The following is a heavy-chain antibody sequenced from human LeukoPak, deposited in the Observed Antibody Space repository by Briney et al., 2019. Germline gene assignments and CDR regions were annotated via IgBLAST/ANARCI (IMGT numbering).Heavy chain of an antibody. J-gene: IGHJ4*02. CDR1: GFTFNRCW. CDR3: AKTLGPGGRYYFDY. D-gene: IGHD1-26*01. Sequence: GGSLRLSCVVSGFTFNRCWMNWVRQAPGKGLEWVAHINPDGRDTYYVDSVKGRFTISRDNAQNSMYLQMNSLRAEDTAVYYCAKTLGPGGRYYFDYWGQGTLVSVSS. CDR2: INPDGRDT. V-gene: IGHV3-7*03.